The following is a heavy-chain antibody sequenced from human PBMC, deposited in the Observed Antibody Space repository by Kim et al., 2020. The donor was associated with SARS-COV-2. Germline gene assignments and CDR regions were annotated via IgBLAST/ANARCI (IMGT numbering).Heavy chain of an antibody. V-gene: IGHV3-48*03. CDR3: ARGERSSSWYTYGMDV. J-gene: IGHJ6*02. CDR2: ISGSGGRI. CDR1: GFPFGSYE. D-gene: IGHD6-13*01. Sequence: GGSLRLSCAASGFPFGSYEMNWVRQAPGKGLEWVSYISGSGGRIYYADSLKGRFIISRDSAKNALYLQMNSLRAEDTAVYYCARGERSSSWYTYGMDVWGQGTAFTVS.